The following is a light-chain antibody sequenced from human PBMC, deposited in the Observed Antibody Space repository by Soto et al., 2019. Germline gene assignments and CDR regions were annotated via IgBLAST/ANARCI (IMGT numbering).Light chain of an antibody. J-gene: IGKJ4*01. CDR2: AAS. CDR1: QSVSSSY. CDR3: QQYGSSPLT. V-gene: IGKV3-20*01. Sequence: EIVLKQSPGTLSLSPGERATLSCRASQSVSSSYLAWYQQKPGQAPRLLIYAASSRATGIPDRFSGSGSGTDFTLTISRLEPEDFAVYYCQQYGSSPLTFGGGTMVDI.